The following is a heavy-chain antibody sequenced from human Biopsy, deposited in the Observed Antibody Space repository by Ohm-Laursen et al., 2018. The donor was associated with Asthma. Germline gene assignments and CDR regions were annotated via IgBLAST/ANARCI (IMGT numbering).Heavy chain of an antibody. CDR2: ISWNSATI. D-gene: IGHD3-3*02. J-gene: IGHJ1*01. V-gene: IGHV3-9*01. CDR3: ARTFHFWSPYHAEHYQL. CDR1: GFKFDEYT. Sequence: SLRLSCSASGFKFDEYTMHWVRQAPGKGLEWVSGISWNSATIGYADSVEGRFTTSRDNAKNSLYLQMNSLRAEDTAVYYCARTFHFWSPYHAEHYQLWGQGTLVTVSS.